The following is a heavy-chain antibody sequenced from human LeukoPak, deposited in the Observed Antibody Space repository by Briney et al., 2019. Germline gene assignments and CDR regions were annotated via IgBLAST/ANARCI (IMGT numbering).Heavy chain of an antibody. D-gene: IGHD2-15*01. CDR3: ARHGRYCSGGSCYSLDY. Sequence: KTSETLSLTCTVSGGSISSYYWSWIRQPPGKGLEWLGYIYYSGSTNYNTSHKRRVTISVETSKNQFSLRLSSVTAADTAVYYCARHGRYCSGGSCYSLDYWGQGTLVTVSS. CDR1: GGSISSYY. CDR2: IYYSGST. J-gene: IGHJ4*02. V-gene: IGHV4-59*08.